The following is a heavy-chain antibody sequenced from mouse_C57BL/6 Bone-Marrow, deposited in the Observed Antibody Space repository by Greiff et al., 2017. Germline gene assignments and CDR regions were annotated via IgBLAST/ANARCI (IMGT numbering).Heavy chain of an antibody. Sequence: QVQLQQSGAELARPGASVKLSCKASGYTFTSYGISWVKQRTGQGLEWIGEIYPRSGNTYYNEKFKGKATLTADKSSSTAYMELRSLTSEDSAVDCCARLNCGLRRGGYYAMDYWGQGTSVTVSS. V-gene: IGHV1-81*01. CDR1: GYTFTSYG. CDR3: ARLNCGLRRGGYYAMDY. J-gene: IGHJ4*01. D-gene: IGHD2-12*01. CDR2: IYPRSGNT.